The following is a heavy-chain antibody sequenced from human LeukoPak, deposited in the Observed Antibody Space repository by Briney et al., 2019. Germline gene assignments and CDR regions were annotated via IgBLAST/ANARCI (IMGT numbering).Heavy chain of an antibody. CDR2: IYYSGST. V-gene: IGHV4-59*01. J-gene: IGHJ6*02. D-gene: IGHD4-11*01. Sequence: PSETLSLTCSVSGGSISSYYWSWIRQPPGKGLEWIGCIYYSGSTNYNPSLKSRVTISVDTSKNQFSLNLSSVTAADTAVYYCAGTIGTYSTVGMDVWGQGTTVTVSS. CDR1: GGSISSYY. CDR3: AGTIGTYSTVGMDV.